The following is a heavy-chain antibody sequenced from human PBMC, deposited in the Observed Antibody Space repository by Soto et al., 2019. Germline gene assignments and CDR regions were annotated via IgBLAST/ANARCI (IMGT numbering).Heavy chain of an antibody. CDR3: AKDTCSGGSCELDY. Sequence: HPGGSLRLSCAASGFTFNSYAMNWVRQAPGKGLEWVSAISGSGGSTYYADSVKGRFTISRDNSKNTLYLQMNSLRADDTAVYYCAKDTCSGGSCELDYWGQGALVTVSS. J-gene: IGHJ4*02. CDR2: ISGSGGST. V-gene: IGHV3-23*01. CDR1: GFTFNSYA. D-gene: IGHD2-15*01.